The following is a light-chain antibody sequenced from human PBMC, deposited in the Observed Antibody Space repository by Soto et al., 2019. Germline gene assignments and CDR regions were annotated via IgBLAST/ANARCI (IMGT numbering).Light chain of an antibody. CDR3: QQYDKSLPPVT. CDR2: GAS. CDR1: RNVGTN. Sequence: DILLTQSPATLSVSPGERATLSCRASRNVGTNLAWYQHNLGRGPRLLIYGASTRVTGVPARFSGSGSGTDFTLIISYLKSEDLGVYYCQQYDKSLPPVTFGGGTKVEI. J-gene: IGKJ4*01. V-gene: IGKV3-15*01.